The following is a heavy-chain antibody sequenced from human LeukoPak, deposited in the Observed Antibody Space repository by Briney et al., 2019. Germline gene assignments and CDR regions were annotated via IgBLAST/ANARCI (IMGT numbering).Heavy chain of an antibody. V-gene: IGHV4-31*03. D-gene: IGHD3-10*01. CDR3: ARFLRVVRGVSPSYYYGMDV. J-gene: IGHJ6*02. CDR1: GGSISSGGYY. Sequence: SSQTLSLTCTVSGGSISSGGYYWSWIRQHPGKGLEWIGYIYYSGSTYYNPSLKSRVTISVDTSKNQFSLKLSYVTAADTAVYYCARFLRVVRGVSPSYYYGMDVWGQGTTVTVSS. CDR2: IYYSGST.